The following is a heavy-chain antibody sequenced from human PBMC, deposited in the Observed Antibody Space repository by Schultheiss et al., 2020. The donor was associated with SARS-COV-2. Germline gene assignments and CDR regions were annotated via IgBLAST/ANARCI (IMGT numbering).Heavy chain of an antibody. CDR1: GFTFSSYA. D-gene: IGHD2-21*02. J-gene: IGHJ6*02. CDR2: ISGSGGST. Sequence: GESLKISCAASGFTFSSYAMSWVRQAPGKGLEWVSAISGSGGSTYYADSVKGRFTISRDNSKNTLYLQMNSLRAEDTAVYYCAKSRSWCGGDCYPSDYYGMDVWGQGTTVTVSS. V-gene: IGHV3-23*01. CDR3: AKSRSWCGGDCYPSDYYGMDV.